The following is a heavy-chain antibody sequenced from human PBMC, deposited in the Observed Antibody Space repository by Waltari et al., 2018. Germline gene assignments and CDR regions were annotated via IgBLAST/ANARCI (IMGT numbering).Heavy chain of an antibody. CDR3: SVSLNS. CDR2: IKQDGSES. Sequence: EVQLVESGGGLVRPGGSVKLSCEASGLSFNNYWMDWVRQAPGKGLEWVANIKQDGSESHHVDSVRGRFTISRDNAQNLLYLQMNSLRAEDTAVYYCSVSLNSWGQGTLVTVSS. J-gene: IGHJ4*02. CDR1: GLSFNNYW. V-gene: IGHV3-7*01.